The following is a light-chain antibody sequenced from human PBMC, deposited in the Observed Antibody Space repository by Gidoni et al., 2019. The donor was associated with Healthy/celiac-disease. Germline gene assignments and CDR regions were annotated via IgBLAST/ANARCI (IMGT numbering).Light chain of an antibody. CDR2: KTS. J-gene: IGKJ1*01. V-gene: IGKV1-5*03. CDR1: QSINRC. Sequence: DIQMTQSTSTLSASVGDRVTITCRAIQSINRCLAWYQQKPGKAPKLLIDKTSSVESVVPSRFSGSGSGTESILIISSLQPDDFSTYYCQQYNSHSETFXXXTKVEIK. CDR3: QQYNSHSET.